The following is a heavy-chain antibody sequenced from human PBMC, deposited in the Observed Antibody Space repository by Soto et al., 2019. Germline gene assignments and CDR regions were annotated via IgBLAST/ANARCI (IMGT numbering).Heavy chain of an antibody. J-gene: IGHJ4*02. CDR1: GFSLTDVQKG. CDR3: XRISGRFGASHFDF. Sequence: QVTLKESGPVLVQATETLTLTCNVSGFSLTDVQKGVAWIRQPPGKALEWLAHILSDVEQSYKSSLKKRLTXXXXXXXXXXXXXXXXXXXXXTXTYXCXRISGRFGASHFDFWGQGSSVIVSS. D-gene: IGHD3-10*01. CDR2: ILSDVEQ. V-gene: IGHV2-26*01.